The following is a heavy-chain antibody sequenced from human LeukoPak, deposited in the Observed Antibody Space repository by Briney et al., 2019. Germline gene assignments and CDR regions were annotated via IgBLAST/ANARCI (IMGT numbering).Heavy chain of an antibody. CDR2: ISAYNGNT. CDR3: ARVRSLPDIVVVVAYYYYGMDV. J-gene: IGHJ6*02. V-gene: IGHV1-18*01. D-gene: IGHD2-15*01. CDR1: GGTFSSYA. Sequence: ASVKVSCKASGGTFSSYAISWVRQAPGQGLEWMGWISAYNGNTNYAQKLQGRVTMTTDTSTSTAYMELRSLRSDDTAVYYCARVRSLPDIVVVVAYYYYGMDVWGQGTTVTVSS.